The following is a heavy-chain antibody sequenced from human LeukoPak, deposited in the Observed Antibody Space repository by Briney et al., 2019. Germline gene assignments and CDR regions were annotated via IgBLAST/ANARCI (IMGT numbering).Heavy chain of an antibody. D-gene: IGHD3-3*01. CDR2: IYSGGST. CDR1: GFTVSSNY. CDR3: ARDAVLRSPYGMDV. Sequence: GGSPRLSCAASGFTVSSNYMSWVRQAPGKGLEWVSVIYSGGSTYYADSVKGRFTISRDNSKNTLYLQMNSLRAEDTAVYYCARDAVLRSPYGMDVWGQGTTVTVSS. V-gene: IGHV3-53*01. J-gene: IGHJ6*02.